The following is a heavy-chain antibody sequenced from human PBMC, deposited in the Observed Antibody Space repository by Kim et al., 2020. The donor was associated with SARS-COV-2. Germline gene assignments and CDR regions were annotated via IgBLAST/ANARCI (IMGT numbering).Heavy chain of an antibody. V-gene: IGHV1-18*01. CDR1: GSTFASNG. CDR3: ARRGGTSYTMDV. Sequence: ASVKVSCKASGSTFASNGISWVRQAPGQGLEWMGCISVYDGNTNYAQNLQGRVTMTTETSTSTAYMELRSLRSDDTAVYYCARRGGTSYTMDVWGQGTTVTVSS. D-gene: IGHD1-26*01. J-gene: IGHJ6*02. CDR2: ISVYDGNT.